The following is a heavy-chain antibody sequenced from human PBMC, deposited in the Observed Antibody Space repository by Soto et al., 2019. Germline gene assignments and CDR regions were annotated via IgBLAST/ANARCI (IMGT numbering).Heavy chain of an antibody. V-gene: IGHV5-51*01. CDR1: GYNFTTHW. Sequence: SLKISCKVSGYNFTTHWIGWVRQMPGKGLEWMGITDPGDSDTRYSPSFQGQVTISADKSISTAYLQWSSLKASDSAVYYCARQSEGSRRYKNDYWGQGTLVTVSS. D-gene: IGHD1-20*01. J-gene: IGHJ4*02. CDR2: TDPGDSDT. CDR3: ARQSEGSRRYKNDY.